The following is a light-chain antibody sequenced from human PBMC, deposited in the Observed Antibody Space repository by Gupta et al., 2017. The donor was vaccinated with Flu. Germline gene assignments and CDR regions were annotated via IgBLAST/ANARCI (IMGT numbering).Light chain of an antibody. V-gene: IGLV1-44*01. J-gene: IGLJ1*01. Sequence: QSVLAQPPSASGTPGQRVTISCSGSSSNIGSNTVNWYQQVPGMAPKLLIYGNNQRPSGVPDRFSGSKSGTSASLAINGLQSEDEADYYGAAWDDSLNGHYVFGTGTKVTVL. CDR2: GNN. CDR3: AAWDDSLNGHYV. CDR1: SSNIGSNT.